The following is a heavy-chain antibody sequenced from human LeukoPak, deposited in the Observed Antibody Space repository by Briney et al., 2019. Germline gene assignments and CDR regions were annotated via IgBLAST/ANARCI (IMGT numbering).Heavy chain of an antibody. J-gene: IGHJ4*02. CDR2: IYYSGST. CDR3: ARDASRIQLWPL. Sequence: PSETLSPTCTVSGGSISSNNYYWGWIRQPPGKGLEWIGSIYYSGSTHYSPSLKSRVTISVDMSKNQFSLKLSSVTAADTAIYYCARDASRIQLWPLWGQGTLVTVSS. V-gene: IGHV4-39*07. D-gene: IGHD5-18*01. CDR1: GGSISSNNYY.